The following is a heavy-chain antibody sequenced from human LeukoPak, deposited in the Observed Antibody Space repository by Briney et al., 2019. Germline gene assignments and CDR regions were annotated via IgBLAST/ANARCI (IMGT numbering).Heavy chain of an antibody. D-gene: IGHD6-13*01. CDR1: GFTFSSYA. V-gene: IGHV3-23*01. CDR2: ISGSGGST. CDR3: AKGGSRGAAAINWFDP. J-gene: IGHJ5*02. Sequence: PGGSLTLSCAASGFTFSSYAMSWVRQPPGKGLEWVAAISGSGGSTYYAAPVKGRFTISRDNSKNTLYLQMNSLRAEDTAVYYCAKGGSRGAAAINWFDPWGQGTLVTVSP.